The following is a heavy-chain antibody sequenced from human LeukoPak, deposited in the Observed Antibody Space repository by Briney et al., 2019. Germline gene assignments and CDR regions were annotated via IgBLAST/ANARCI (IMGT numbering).Heavy chain of an antibody. J-gene: IGHJ3*02. V-gene: IGHV3-48*02. CDR1: GFTFSSYS. CDR2: ISSGSSTI. CDR3: ARENIVVVTAIRDAFDI. D-gene: IGHD2-21*02. Sequence: GGSLRPSCAASGFTFSSYSMNWVRQAPGKGLEWVSYISSGSSTIYYADSVEGRFTISRDNAKNSLCLQMNSLRDEDTAVYYCARENIVVVTAIRDAFDIWGQGTMVTVSS.